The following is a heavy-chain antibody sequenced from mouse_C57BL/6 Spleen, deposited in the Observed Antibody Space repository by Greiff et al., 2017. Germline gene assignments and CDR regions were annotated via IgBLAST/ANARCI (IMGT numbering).Heavy chain of an antibody. CDR3: AGSKVTARPPYFDV. Sequence: VQLKDSGAELVKPGASVKLSCTASGFNIKDYYMHWVKQRTEQGLEWIGRIDPEDGETKYAPKFQGKATITAAPSSNPAYLQLSSLTSEDTAVYDCAGSKVTARPPYFDVWGTGTTVTVSS. J-gene: IGHJ1*03. CDR1: GFNIKDYY. V-gene: IGHV14-2*01. CDR2: IDPEDGET. D-gene: IGHD2-2*01.